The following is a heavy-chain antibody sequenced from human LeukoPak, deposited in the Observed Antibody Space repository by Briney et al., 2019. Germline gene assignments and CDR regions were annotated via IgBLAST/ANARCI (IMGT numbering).Heavy chain of an antibody. CDR3: ARERGLGYCSGGSCSKGYYMDV. Sequence: SVKVSCKASGGTFSSYAITWLRQAPGQGLDWMGSIIPILGIANYAQKFQGRVTITADKSTSTAYMEMSSLRSEDTAVYYCARERGLGYCSGGSCSKGYYMDVWGKGATVTVSS. D-gene: IGHD2-15*01. CDR1: GGTFSSYA. CDR2: IIPILGIA. V-gene: IGHV1-69*04. J-gene: IGHJ6*03.